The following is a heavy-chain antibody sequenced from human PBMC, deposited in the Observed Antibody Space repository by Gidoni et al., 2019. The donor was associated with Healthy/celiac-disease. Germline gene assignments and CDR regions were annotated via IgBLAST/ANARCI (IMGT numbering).Heavy chain of an antibody. V-gene: IGHV3-11*01. CDR3: ARAPGYCSSTSCYWGYYFDY. D-gene: IGHD2-2*01. CDR2: SSSSGSTI. CDR1: GFTFSDYY. J-gene: IGHJ4*02. Sequence: QVQLVESGGGLVKPGGSLRLSCAASGFTFSDYYMSWILQAPGKGLEWVSYSSSSGSTIYYADSVKGRFTISRDNAKNSLYLQMNSLRAEDTAVYYCARAPGYCSSTSCYWGYYFDYWGQGTLVTVSS.